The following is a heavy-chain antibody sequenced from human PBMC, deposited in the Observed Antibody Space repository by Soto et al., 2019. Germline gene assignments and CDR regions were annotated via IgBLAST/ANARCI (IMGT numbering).Heavy chain of an antibody. CDR2: INHSGST. D-gene: IGHD2-15*01. Sequence: SETLSLTCAVYGGSFSGYYWSWIRQPPGKGLEWIGEINHSGSTNYNPSLKSRVTISVDTSKNQFSLKLSSVTAADTAVYYCARVVVEMATIFFFDYWGQGTLVTVSS. J-gene: IGHJ4*02. CDR1: GGSFSGYY. V-gene: IGHV4-34*01. CDR3: ARVVVEMATIFFFDY.